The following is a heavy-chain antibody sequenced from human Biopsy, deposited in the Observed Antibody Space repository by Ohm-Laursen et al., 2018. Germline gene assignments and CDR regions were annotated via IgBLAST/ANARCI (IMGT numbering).Heavy chain of an antibody. CDR3: AGAGGHSF. J-gene: IGHJ4*02. V-gene: IGHV3-66*01. CDR2: IHGSGRT. D-gene: IGHD3-16*01. CDR1: EFNVDRNH. Sequence: LTLTCAASEFNVDRNHMNWVRQAPGKGLEWVSMIHGSGRTDYADSVKGRFTISRDNSKDTVYLQMNALRVDDTAMYYCAGAGGHSFWGQGALVTVPS.